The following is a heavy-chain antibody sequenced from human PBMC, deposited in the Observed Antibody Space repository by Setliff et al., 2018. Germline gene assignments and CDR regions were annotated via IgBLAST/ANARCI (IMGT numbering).Heavy chain of an antibody. Sequence: ETLSLTCTVSGYSISSGYYWGWIRQPPGKGLEWIGYIYHNGNTNFNPSLRSRVNMSVDTSNNQFVLNLKAVTAADTAVYYCARDRTAYTYGLDVWGQGTTVTVSS. V-gene: IGHV4-38-2*02. D-gene: IGHD3-16*01. J-gene: IGHJ6*02. CDR2: IYHNGNT. CDR1: GYSISSGYY. CDR3: ARDRTAYTYGLDV.